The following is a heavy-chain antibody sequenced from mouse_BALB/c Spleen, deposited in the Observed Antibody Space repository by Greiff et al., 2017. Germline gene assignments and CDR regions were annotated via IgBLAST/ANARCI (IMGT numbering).Heavy chain of an antibody. V-gene: IGHV3-8*02. CDR2: ISYSGST. D-gene: IGHD1-1*01. J-gene: IGHJ1*01. CDR1: GDSITSGY. CDR3: ARYYYYGSSYSWYFDV. Sequence: DVQLVESGPSLVKPSQTLSLTCSVTGDSITSGYWNWIRKFPGNKLEYMGYISYSGSTYYNPSLKSRISITRDTSKNQYYLQLNSVTTEDTATYYCARYYYYGSSYSWYFDVWGAGTTVTVSS.